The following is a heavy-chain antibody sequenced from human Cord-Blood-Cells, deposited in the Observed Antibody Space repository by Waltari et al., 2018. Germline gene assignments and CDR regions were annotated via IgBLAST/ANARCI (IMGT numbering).Heavy chain of an antibody. CDR2: ISGSGGST. Sequence: EVQLLESGGGLVQHGGSLRLSCAASGFTFSSYAMSWVRQAPGKGLEWVSAISGSGGSTYYADSVKGRFTISRDNSKNTVYLRMSSLRAEDTAVYYCATGYLRHAYWRQGTLFTVSS. J-gene: IGHJ4*02. D-gene: IGHD5-18*01. CDR3: ATGYLRHAY. V-gene: IGHV3-23*01. CDR1: GFTFSSYA.